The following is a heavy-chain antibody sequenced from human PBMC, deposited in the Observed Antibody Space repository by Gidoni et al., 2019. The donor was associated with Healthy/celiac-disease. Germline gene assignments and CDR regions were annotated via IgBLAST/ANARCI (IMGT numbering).Heavy chain of an antibody. CDR2: IYYSGST. V-gene: IGHV4-59*01. CDR1: GGSISSYY. Sequence: QVQLQESGPGLVKPSETLSHTCTVSGGSISSYYWSWIRQPPGKGLEWIGYIYYSGSTNYNPSLKSRVTISVDTSKNQFSLKLSSVTAADTAVYYCARDLGDLGGVYYYYGMDVWGQGTTVTVSS. J-gene: IGHJ6*02. D-gene: IGHD3-10*01. CDR3: ARDLGDLGGVYYYYGMDV.